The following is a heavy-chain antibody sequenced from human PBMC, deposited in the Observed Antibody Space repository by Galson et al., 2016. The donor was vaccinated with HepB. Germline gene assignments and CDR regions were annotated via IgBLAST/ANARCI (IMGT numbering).Heavy chain of an antibody. CDR1: GFTFSSYG. V-gene: IGHV3-30*18. CDR3: AKGVWQQLVRTPFDY. D-gene: IGHD6-13*01. Sequence: SLRLSCAASGFTFSSYGMHWVRQAPGKGLEWVAVISYDGSNKYYADSVKGRFTISRDNSKNTLYLQMNSLRTEDTAVYYCAKGVWQQLVRTPFDYWGQGTLAPVSS. CDR2: ISYDGSNK. J-gene: IGHJ4*02.